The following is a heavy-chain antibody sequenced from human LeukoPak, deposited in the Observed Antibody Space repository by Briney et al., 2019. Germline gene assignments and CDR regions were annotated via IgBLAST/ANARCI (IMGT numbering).Heavy chain of an antibody. CDR2: IDAGSDYI. CDR1: GFMFTGYS. Sequence: GGSLRLSCAASGFMFTGYSMTWVRQAPGKGLEWISYIDAGSDYIYYADSVEGRFTISRDNAKNSVSLQMNRLRSDDTAVYYCATSEGNWNYNYWGQGTLVTVSS. V-gene: IGHV3-21*05. J-gene: IGHJ4*02. D-gene: IGHD1-7*01. CDR3: ATSEGNWNYNY.